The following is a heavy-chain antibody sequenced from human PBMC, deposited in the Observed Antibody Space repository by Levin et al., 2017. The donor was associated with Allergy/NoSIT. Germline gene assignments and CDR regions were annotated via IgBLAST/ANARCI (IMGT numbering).Heavy chain of an antibody. V-gene: IGHV5-51*01. Sequence: GGSLRLSCKGSGYSFTSYWIGWVRQMPGKGLEWMGIIYPGDSDTRYSPSFQGQVTISADKSISTAYLQWSSLKASDTAMYYCARGGYCSSTSCQKINWFDPWGQGTLVTVSS. CDR3: ARGGYCSSTSCQKINWFDP. D-gene: IGHD2-2*01. J-gene: IGHJ5*02. CDR2: IYPGDSDT. CDR1: GYSFTSYW.